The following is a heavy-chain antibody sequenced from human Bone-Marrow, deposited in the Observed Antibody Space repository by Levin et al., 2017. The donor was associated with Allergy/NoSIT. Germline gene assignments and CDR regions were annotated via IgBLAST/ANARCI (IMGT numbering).Heavy chain of an antibody. CDR3: VKPHGYWSGYFDS. D-gene: IGHD3-3*01. CDR2: IHSIEGST. Sequence: SGGSLRLSCSASGFTFSNYAMHWVRQAPGKGLEYVSAIHSIEGSTYYADSVRDRFTISRDNSNNTLYLQMSSLRIEDTAVYFCVKPHGYWSGYFDSWGRGTLVTVSS. CDR1: GFTFSNYA. J-gene: IGHJ4*02. V-gene: IGHV3-64D*06.